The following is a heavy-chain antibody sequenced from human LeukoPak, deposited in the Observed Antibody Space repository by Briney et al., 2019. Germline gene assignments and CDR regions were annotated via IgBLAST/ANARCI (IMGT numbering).Heavy chain of an antibody. CDR2: ISSDTSYI. CDR1: GFTFSSYN. CDR3: ARDTSTVTNREFDY. Sequence: GGSLRLSCAASGFTFSSYNMNWVRQAPGKGLEWVSLISSDTSYIHYADSVKGRFTISRDNAKNSVFLQMNSLRAEDTAVYYCARDTSTVTNREFDYWDQGTLVTVSS. V-gene: IGHV3-21*01. J-gene: IGHJ4*02. D-gene: IGHD4-17*01.